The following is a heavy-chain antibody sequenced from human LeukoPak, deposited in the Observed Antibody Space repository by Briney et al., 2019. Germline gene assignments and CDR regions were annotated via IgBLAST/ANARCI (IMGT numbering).Heavy chain of an antibody. V-gene: IGHV5-51*01. J-gene: IGHJ4*02. Sequence: GESLKISCKGSGYRFTSYWIGWVRQMPGKGLEWMGIIYPGDSDTRYSPSFQGQVTISADKSISTAYLQWSSLKASDTAMYYCARSEITSLSAAGYWGQGTLVTVSS. CDR1: GYRFTSYW. D-gene: IGHD2/OR15-2a*01. CDR3: ARSEITSLSAAGY. CDR2: IYPGDSDT.